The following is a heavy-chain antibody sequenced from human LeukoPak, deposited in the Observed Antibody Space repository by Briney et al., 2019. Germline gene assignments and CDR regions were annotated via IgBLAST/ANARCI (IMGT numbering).Heavy chain of an antibody. CDR1: GYTLAELS. V-gene: IGHV1-24*01. Sequence: ASVKVSCKVSGYTLAELSMHWVRQAPGKGLEWMGGFDPEDGETIYAQKFQGRVTMTEDTSTDTAYMELSSLRSEDTAVYYCATDSGPGPGSALVGAWLGGMDVWGQGTTVTVSS. CDR3: ATDSGPGPGSALVGAWLGGMDV. CDR2: FDPEDGET. J-gene: IGHJ6*02. D-gene: IGHD1-26*01.